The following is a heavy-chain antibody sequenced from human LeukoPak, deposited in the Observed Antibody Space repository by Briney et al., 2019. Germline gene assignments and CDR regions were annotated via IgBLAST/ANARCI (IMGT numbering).Heavy chain of an antibody. D-gene: IGHD1-26*01. V-gene: IGHV7-4-1*02. Sequence: ASVKVSCKASGYTFTTYAMNWVRRAPGQGLEGMVWINTNTGYPTYAQGFIGRFVFSLDTSSSTAYLQISSLKAEDTAVYYCARAEYSGSYYRFFDYWGQRTLVTVSS. CDR1: GYTFTTYA. J-gene: IGHJ4*02. CDR3: ARAEYSGSYYRFFDY. CDR2: INTNTGYP.